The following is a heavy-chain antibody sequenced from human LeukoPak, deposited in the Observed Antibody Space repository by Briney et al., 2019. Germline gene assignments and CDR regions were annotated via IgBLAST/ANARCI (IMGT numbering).Heavy chain of an antibody. V-gene: IGHV3-66*03. D-gene: IGHD2-15*01. CDR3: VPEVGYCSSTRCPGGP. CDR2: IYSCGST. J-gene: IGHJ5*02. Sequence: GGSLRLSCAASGFTVSSNYMSWVRQARGKGLEWVSVIYSCGSTYYAESVKGRFTISRDNSKNTLYLQMNSLRAEDTAVYYCVPEVGYCSSTRCPGGPWGQGTLVTVSS. CDR1: GFTVSSNY.